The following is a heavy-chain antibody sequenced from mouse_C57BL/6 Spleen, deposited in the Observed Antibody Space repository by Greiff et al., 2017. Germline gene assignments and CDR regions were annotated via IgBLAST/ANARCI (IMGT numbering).Heavy chain of an antibody. V-gene: IGHV1-82*01. D-gene: IGHD1-1*01. Sequence: QVQLKEPGPELVKPGASVKISCKASGYAFSSSWMNWVKQRPGNGLEWIGRIYPGDGDTNYNGKLKGKATLTVDKSSSTAYMQLLSLTSEDSAVYFCSRSGYYGIRYYAIDYWGQGATVTVSS. CDR2: IYPGDGDT. CDR1: GYAFSSSW. J-gene: IGHJ4*01. CDR3: SRSGYYGIRYYAIDY.